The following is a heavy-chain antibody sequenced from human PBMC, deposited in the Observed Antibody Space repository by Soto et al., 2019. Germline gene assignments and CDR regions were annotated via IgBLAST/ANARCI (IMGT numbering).Heavy chain of an antibody. Sequence: EVQLLESGGGLVQPGGSLRLSCAASGFTFSSYAMSWVRQAPGKGLEWVSAISGSGGSTYYADSVKGRFTISRDNAKNSLYLQMNSLRAEDTAVYYCASGGVTGTYFDYWGQGTLVTVSS. CDR2: ISGSGGST. J-gene: IGHJ4*02. D-gene: IGHD1-20*01. CDR3: ASGGVTGTYFDY. CDR1: GFTFSSYA. V-gene: IGHV3-23*01.